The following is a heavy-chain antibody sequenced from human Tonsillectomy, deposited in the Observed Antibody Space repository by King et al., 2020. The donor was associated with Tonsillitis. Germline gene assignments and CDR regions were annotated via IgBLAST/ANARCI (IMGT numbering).Heavy chain of an antibody. CDR2: INHSGST. CDR1: GGSFSGYY. CDR3: ARERGEGDYVWGSYRYGTFGWFDP. V-gene: IGHV4-34*01. Sequence: VQLQQWGAGLLKPSETLSLTCAVYGGSFSGYYWSWIRQPPGKGLEWIGEINHSGSTNYNPSLKSRVTISVDTSKNQFSLKLSSVTAADTAVYYCARERGEGDYVWGSYRYGTFGWFDPWGQGTLVTVSS. D-gene: IGHD3-16*02. J-gene: IGHJ5*02.